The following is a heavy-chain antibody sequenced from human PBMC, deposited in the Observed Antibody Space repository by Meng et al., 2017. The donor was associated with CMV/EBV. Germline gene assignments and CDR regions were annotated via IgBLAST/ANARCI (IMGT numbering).Heavy chain of an antibody. CDR2: IYYSGST. CDR1: GGSISSGDYY. V-gene: IGHV4-30-4*08. CDR3: ARVYCSGGSCYGNWFDP. Sequence: QVQVQESGPGLVKPSQTLSLTCTVSGGSISSGDYYWSWIRQPPGKGLEWIGYIYYSGSTYYNPSLKSRVTISVDTSKNQFSLKLSSVTAADTAVYYCARVYCSGGSCYGNWFDPWGQGTLVTVSS. J-gene: IGHJ5*02. D-gene: IGHD2-15*01.